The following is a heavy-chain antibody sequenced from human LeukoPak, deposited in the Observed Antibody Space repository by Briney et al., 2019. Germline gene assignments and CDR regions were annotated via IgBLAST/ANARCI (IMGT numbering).Heavy chain of an antibody. J-gene: IGHJ5*02. Sequence: SGPTLVNPTQTLTLTCTFSGFSLRTSGVAVGWIRQPPGKALERLAPIYWNDDKRYSPSLKSRVTITKDTSKNQVVLTLTNMDPVDTGTYYCAQRRDGSDWYGGPLDPWGQGIMVTVSS. CDR3: AQRRDGSDWYGGPLDP. CDR2: IYWNDDK. CDR1: GFSLRTSGVA. V-gene: IGHV2-5*01. D-gene: IGHD6-19*01.